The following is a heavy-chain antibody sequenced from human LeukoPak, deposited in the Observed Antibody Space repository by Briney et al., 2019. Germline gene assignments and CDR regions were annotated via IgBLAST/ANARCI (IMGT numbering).Heavy chain of an antibody. CDR3: ARDLASSSWYGFYYYYMDV. J-gene: IGHJ6*03. CDR2: LYTSGNT. CDR1: GGSISSDY. Sequence: SETLSLTCTVSGGSISSDYWSWIRQPAGKGLEWIGRLYTSGNTKYNPSLKSRVTIPVDTSKNQFSLRLNSVSAADTAVYYCARDLASSSWYGFYYYYMDVWGKGTTVTISS. V-gene: IGHV4-4*07. D-gene: IGHD6-13*01.